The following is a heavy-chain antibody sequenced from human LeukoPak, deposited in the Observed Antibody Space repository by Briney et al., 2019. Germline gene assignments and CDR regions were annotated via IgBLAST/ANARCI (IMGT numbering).Heavy chain of an antibody. CDR1: GYTFTSYD. CDR2: MNPNSGNT. CDR3: ARGLVTAILNFNYSYYTVWTS. D-gene: IGHD2-21*02. J-gene: IGHJ6*02. Sequence: WASVKVSCKASGYTFTSYDINWVRQATGQGLEWMGWMNPNSGNTGYAQKFQGRVTMTRNTSISTAYMELSSLRSEDTAVYYCARGLVTAILNFNYSYYTVWTSGAKGPRSPSP. V-gene: IGHV1-8*01.